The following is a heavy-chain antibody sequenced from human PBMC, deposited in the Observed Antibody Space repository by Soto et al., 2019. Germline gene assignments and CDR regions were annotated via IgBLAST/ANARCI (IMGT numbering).Heavy chain of an antibody. CDR3: ARYTFGHDRESHYAMDV. CDR1: GASISSSAYY. Sequence: QVQLQESGPGLVKPSQTLSLTCTVSGASISSSAYYWSWVRQPPGKGLEWIGYIFHSGSAYYNPYLRSRVTISVDTSKNQFSLKLTSVTAADTAVFYCARYTFGHDRESHYAMDVWGQGTTVTVSS. D-gene: IGHD3-10*02. J-gene: IGHJ6*02. V-gene: IGHV4-30-4*01. CDR2: IFHSGSA.